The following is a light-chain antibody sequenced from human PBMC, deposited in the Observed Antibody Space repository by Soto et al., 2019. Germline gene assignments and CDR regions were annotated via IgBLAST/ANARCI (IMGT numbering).Light chain of an antibody. V-gene: IGKV1-27*01. J-gene: IGKJ1*01. CDR1: QTV. CDR2: AAS. CDR3: QQYNSDSWT. Sequence: SLSVTLVARATINCTSSQTVLAWYQHKPGKVPKLLIFAASTLQTGVPSRFSGSGSGTDFTLTISSLQPEDVATYYCQQYNSDSWTFGQGTKVDIK.